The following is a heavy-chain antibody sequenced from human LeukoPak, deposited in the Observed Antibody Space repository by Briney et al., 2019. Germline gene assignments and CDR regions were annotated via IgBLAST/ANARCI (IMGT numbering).Heavy chain of an antibody. CDR2: IGKDGRDQ. D-gene: IGHD7-27*01. CDR1: GLTFSGHA. CDR3: ARDLMWGFDY. V-gene: IGHV3-30*02. Sequence: GGSLRLSCAPSGLTFSGHAMHCVRQTPGVGREWVAIIGKDGRDQHYSESVKGRFTISRKNSKNTLILQRNSLRPEDTALYLCARDLMWGFDYWGQGTLVTVSS. J-gene: IGHJ4*02.